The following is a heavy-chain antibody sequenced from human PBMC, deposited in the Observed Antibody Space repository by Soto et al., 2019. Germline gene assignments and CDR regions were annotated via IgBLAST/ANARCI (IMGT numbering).Heavy chain of an antibody. Sequence: GGSLRLSCAASGFAFSNYDMGWVRQAPGKGLEWVSTITSGGTTYSADSVRGRLTLSRDNSRNTLYLQMNSLRADDTALYYCVCRSGTSPDYWGQGTLVTVS. CDR3: VCRSGTSPDY. CDR2: ITSGGTT. V-gene: IGHV3-23*01. J-gene: IGHJ4*02. D-gene: IGHD1-1*01. CDR1: GFAFSNYD.